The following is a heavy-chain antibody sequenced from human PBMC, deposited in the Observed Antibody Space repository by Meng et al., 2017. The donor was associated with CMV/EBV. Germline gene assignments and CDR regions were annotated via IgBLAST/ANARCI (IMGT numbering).Heavy chain of an antibody. CDR2: ISGYNANT. CDR3: SRGRLTGTTLYYGMDV. V-gene: IGHV1-18*01. D-gene: IGHD1/OR15-1a*01. J-gene: IGHJ6*04. Sequence: ASLKVSCKASGYTFTTFGISWVRQAPGQGLEGMGWISGYNANTKSAQKFQGRVTMTTDTSTSTAYMELRSLRSADTAVYSWSRGRLTGTTLYYGMDVWGKGTTVTVSS. CDR1: GYTFTTFG.